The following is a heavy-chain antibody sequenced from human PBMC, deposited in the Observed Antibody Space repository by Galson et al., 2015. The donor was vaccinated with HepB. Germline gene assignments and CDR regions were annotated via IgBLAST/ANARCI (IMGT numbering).Heavy chain of an antibody. Sequence: SLRLSCAASGFTFSSYAMHWVRQAPGKGLEWVAVISYDGSNKYYADSVKGRFTISRDNSKNTLYLQMNSLRAEDTAVYYCASTGYSSGWYYGYFDYWGQGTLVTVSS. D-gene: IGHD6-19*01. V-gene: IGHV3-30-3*01. CDR1: GFTFSSYA. CDR2: ISYDGSNK. J-gene: IGHJ4*02. CDR3: ASTGYSSGWYYGYFDY.